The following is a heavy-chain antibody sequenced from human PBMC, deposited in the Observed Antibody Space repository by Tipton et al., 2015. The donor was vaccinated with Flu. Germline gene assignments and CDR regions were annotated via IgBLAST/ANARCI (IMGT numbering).Heavy chain of an antibody. CDR2: IYYSGST. CDR3: ARGDCWSGYYVDY. D-gene: IGHD3-3*01. J-gene: IGHJ4*02. CDR1: GGSVSSGSYY. V-gene: IGHV4-61*01. Sequence: TLSLTCTVSGGSVSSGSYYWSWIRQPPGKGLEWIGYIYYSGSTNYNPSLKSRVTISVDTSKNQFSLKLSSVTAADTAVYYCARGDCWSGYYVDYWGQGTLVTVSS.